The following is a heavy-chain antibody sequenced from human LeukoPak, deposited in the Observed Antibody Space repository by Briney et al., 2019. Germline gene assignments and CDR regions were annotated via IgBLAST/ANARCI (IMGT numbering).Heavy chain of an antibody. Sequence: SETLSLTCTVSGGSISVSDYYWGWIRQPPGKGLEWIGSLSSSGSTFYNPSLRSRATLSLDTSKNEFSLILSFVTAADTAVYYCARDGDTSGVVGDLYFDSWGQGALVTVSS. CDR1: GGSISVSDYY. CDR2: LSSSGST. D-gene: IGHD2-8*01. J-gene: IGHJ4*02. CDR3: ARDGDTSGVVGDLYFDS. V-gene: IGHV4-39*07.